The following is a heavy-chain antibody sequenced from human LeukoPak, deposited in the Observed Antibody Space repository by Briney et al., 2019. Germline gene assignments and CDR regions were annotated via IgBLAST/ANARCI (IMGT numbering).Heavy chain of an antibody. CDR3: ATQLRYFDWLFLGGAFDI. CDR1: GGSISSGGYY. D-gene: IGHD3-9*01. V-gene: IGHV4-31*03. CDR2: IYYSGST. Sequence: PSETLSLTCTVSGGSISSGGYYWSWISQHPGKGLEWIGYIYYSGSTYYNPSLKSRVTISVDTSKNQFSLKLSSVTAADTAVYYCATQLRYFDWLFLGGAFDIWGQGTMVTVSS. J-gene: IGHJ3*02.